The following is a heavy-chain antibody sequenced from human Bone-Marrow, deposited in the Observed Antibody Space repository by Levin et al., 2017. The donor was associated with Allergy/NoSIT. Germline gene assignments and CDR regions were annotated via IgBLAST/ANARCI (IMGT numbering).Heavy chain of an antibody. Sequence: GESLKISCKASGYTFTSYGISWVRQAPGQGLEWMGWISAYNGNTNYAQKLQGRVTMTTDTSTSTAYMELRSLRSDDTAVYYCARDGSFMVRELYYFDYWGQGTLVTVSS. J-gene: IGHJ4*02. CDR1: GYTFTSYG. D-gene: IGHD3-10*01. V-gene: IGHV1-18*01. CDR3: ARDGSFMVRELYYFDY. CDR2: ISAYNGNT.